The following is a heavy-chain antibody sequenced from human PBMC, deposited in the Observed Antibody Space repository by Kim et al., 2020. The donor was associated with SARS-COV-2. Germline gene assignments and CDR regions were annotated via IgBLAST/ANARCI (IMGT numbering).Heavy chain of an antibody. J-gene: IGHJ3*02. V-gene: IGHV3-49*02. Sequence: EYAASVKGRFTISRDDSKSIAYLQMNSLKTEDTAVYYCTRASGLDAFDIWGQGTMVTVSS. D-gene: IGHD2-21*02. CDR3: TRASGLDAFDI.